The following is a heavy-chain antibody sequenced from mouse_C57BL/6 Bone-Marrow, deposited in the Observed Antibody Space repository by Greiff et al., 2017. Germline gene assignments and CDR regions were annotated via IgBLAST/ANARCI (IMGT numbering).Heavy chain of an antibody. V-gene: IGHV14-4*01. J-gene: IGHJ2*01. CDR2: IDPENGDT. D-gene: IGHD1-1*01. CDR3: TTGAYYYGSSYVYFDY. CDR1: GFNIKDDY. Sequence: EVMLVESGAELVRPGASVKLSCTASGFNIKDDYMHWVKQRPEQGLEWIGWIDPENGDTEYASKFQGKATITADTSSNTAYLQLSSLTSEDTAVYYCTTGAYYYGSSYVYFDYWGQGTTLTVSA.